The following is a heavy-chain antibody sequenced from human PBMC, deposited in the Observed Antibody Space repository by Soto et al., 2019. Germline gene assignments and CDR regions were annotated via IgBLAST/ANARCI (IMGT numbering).Heavy chain of an antibody. Sequence: AEVKKPGSSVKVSCKASGGTFSSYTISWVRQAPGQGLEWMGRIIPILGIANYAQQFQGRVTITADKSTSTAYMELSSMRSEDTAVYYRARDRGYYGSGSDYDYWGQGTLVTVSS. V-gene: IGHV1-69*04. CDR3: ARDRGYYGSGSDYDY. CDR2: IIPILGIA. J-gene: IGHJ4*02. D-gene: IGHD3-10*01. CDR1: GGTFSSYT.